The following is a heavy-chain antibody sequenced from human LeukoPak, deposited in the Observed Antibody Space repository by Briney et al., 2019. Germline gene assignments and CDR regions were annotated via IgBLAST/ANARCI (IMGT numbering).Heavy chain of an antibody. CDR1: GFTFSSYA. CDR3: AKGGLEWLVPAPH. J-gene: IGHJ4*02. V-gene: IGHV3-23*01. Sequence: GGSLRLSCAASGFTFSSYAMSWVRQAPGKGLEWVSAISCSGGSTYYADSVKGRFTISRDNSKNTLYLQMNSLRAEDTAVYYCAKGGLEWLVPAPHWGQGTLVTVSS. D-gene: IGHD3-3*01. CDR2: ISCSGGST.